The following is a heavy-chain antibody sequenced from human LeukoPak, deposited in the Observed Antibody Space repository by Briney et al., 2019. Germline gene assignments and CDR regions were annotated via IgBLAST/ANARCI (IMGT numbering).Heavy chain of an antibody. CDR1: GYSISSGYY. V-gene: IGHV4-38-2*01. CDR2: IYHSGST. CDR3: ASPGTSIAAASQGVFDY. J-gene: IGHJ4*02. Sequence: SETLSLTCAVSGYSISSGYYWGWIRQPPGKGLEWIGSIYHSGSTYYNPSLKSRVTISVDTSKNQFSLKLSAVTAADTAVYYCASPGTSIAAASQGVFDYWGQGTLVTVSS. D-gene: IGHD6-13*01.